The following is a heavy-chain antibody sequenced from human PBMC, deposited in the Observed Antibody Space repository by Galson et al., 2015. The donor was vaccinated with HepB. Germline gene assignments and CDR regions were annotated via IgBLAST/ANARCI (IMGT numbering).Heavy chain of an antibody. V-gene: IGHV3-30*04. CDR2: ISSDGSNK. J-gene: IGHJ6*02. CDR3: ARDLLSGYYNPGDIVYHYYGMDV. D-gene: IGHD3-9*01. CDR1: GFMFNGYA. Sequence: SLRLSCAGSGFMFNGYAMHWVRQAPGKGLEWVAAISSDGSNKYYADSVKGRFTISRDNSKNTLFLQTNSLRAEDTALYYCARDLLSGYYNPGDIVYHYYGMDVWGQGTTVTVSS.